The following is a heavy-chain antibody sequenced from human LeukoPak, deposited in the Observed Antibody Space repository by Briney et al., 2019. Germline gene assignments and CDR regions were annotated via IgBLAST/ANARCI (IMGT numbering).Heavy chain of an antibody. Sequence: GRSLRLSCAASGFTFSSYGMHWVRQAPGKGLEWVSAISGSGGSTYYADSVKGRFTISRDNSKNTLYLQMNSLRAEDTAVYYCAKGPRGGVVVTAMYFDYWGQGTLVTVSS. CDR3: AKGPRGGVVVTAMYFDY. D-gene: IGHD2-21*02. CDR2: ISGSGGST. CDR1: GFTFSSYG. V-gene: IGHV3-23*01. J-gene: IGHJ4*02.